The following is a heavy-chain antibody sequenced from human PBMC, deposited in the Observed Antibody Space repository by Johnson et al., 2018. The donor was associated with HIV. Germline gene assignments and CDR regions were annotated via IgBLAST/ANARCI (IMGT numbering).Heavy chain of an antibody. V-gene: IGHV3-64*01. CDR1: GFSFSSYD. Sequence: VQLVESGGGLVQPGGSLRLSCTASGFSFSSYDMHWVRHAPGKGLQYVSGISSNGSSTYYANSVKGRFTISRDNSKNTLFLQMGSLRPEDMAVYYCARGGVQFLEWLFTDQYGFDIWGQGTMVTVSS. D-gene: IGHD3-3*01. CDR2: ISSNGSST. CDR3: ARGGVQFLEWLFTDQYGFDI. J-gene: IGHJ3*02.